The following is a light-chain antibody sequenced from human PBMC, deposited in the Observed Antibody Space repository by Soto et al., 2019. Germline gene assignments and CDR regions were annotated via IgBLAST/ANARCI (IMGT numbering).Light chain of an antibody. CDR3: QQHNGR. V-gene: IGKV1-5*01. J-gene: IGKJ2*03. CDR1: QSIDNW. Sequence: DIQMTQSPSTLSASVGDRVTITCRASQSIDNWLAWYQQKPGKAPKALIYDASSLISGVSSRFSGSASGTEFTLTITSLQPADFATYYCQQHNGRFGQGTKLEI. CDR2: DAS.